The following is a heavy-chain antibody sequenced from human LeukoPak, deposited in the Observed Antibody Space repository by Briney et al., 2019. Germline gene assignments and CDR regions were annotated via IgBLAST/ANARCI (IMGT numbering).Heavy chain of an antibody. Sequence: ASVKVSCKASGYTFTSYDINWVRQATGQGLEWMGWMNPNSGNTGYAQEFQGRVTITRNTSISTAYMELNSLTSNDTAVYYCARTREYSSSWYFPPFDPWGQGTLVTVSS. J-gene: IGHJ5*02. CDR2: MNPNSGNT. CDR3: ARTREYSSSWYFPPFDP. V-gene: IGHV1-8*03. D-gene: IGHD6-13*01. CDR1: GYTFTSYD.